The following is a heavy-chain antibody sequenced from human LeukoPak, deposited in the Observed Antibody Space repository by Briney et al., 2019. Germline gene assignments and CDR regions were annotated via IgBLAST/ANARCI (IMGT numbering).Heavy chain of an antibody. CDR1: GFSFSSHG. D-gene: IGHD2-2*02. CDR3: ASARRDQLLYSNWFDP. CDR2: ISSSSSYI. J-gene: IGHJ5*02. Sequence: GGSLRLSCVASGFSFSSHGMSWVRQAPGKGLEWVSSISSSSSYIYYADSVKGRFTISRDNAKNSLYLQMNSLRAEDTAVYYCASARRDQLLYSNWFDPWGQGTLVTVSS. V-gene: IGHV3-21*01.